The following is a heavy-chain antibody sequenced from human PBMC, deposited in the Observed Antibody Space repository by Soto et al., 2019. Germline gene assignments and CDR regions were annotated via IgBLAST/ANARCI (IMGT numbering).Heavy chain of an antibody. CDR1: GFTFDGYG. CDR2: INWNGGST. J-gene: IGHJ6*02. V-gene: IGHV3-20*04. CDR3: ARGLSGSQSSDYYYYGMDV. D-gene: IGHD1-26*01. Sequence: PGGSLRLSCAASGFTFDGYGMSWVRQAPGKGLEWVSGINWNGGSTGYADSVKGRFTISRDNAKNSLYLQMNSLRAEDTALYYCARGLSGSQSSDYYYYGMDVWGQGTTVTVSS.